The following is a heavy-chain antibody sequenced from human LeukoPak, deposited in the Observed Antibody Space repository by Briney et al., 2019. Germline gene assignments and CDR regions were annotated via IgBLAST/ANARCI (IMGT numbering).Heavy chain of an antibody. V-gene: IGHV4-59*01. J-gene: IGHJ4*02. Sequence: SETLSLTCTVSGASTKNYYFGCIRQAPGKGLQWIGNVYYTGSINYNPSLKSRVTISVDTSKNQISLNLTSVTAADTAMYHCARVSLGTGAYFFGYWGQGTLVTVSS. CDR1: GASTKNYY. CDR2: VYYTGSI. CDR3: ARVSLGTGAYFFGY. D-gene: IGHD3/OR15-3a*01.